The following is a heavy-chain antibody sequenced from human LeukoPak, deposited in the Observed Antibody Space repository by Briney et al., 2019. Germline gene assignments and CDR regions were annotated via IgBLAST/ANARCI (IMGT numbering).Heavy chain of an antibody. CDR3: ARELLWFGELVDYYYYMDV. CDR1: GFTFSSYW. D-gene: IGHD3-10*01. Sequence: GGSLRLSCAASGFTFSSYWMSWVRQAPGKGLEWVANIKQDGSEKYYADSVKGRFTISRDNAKNSLYLQMNSLRAEDTAVYYCARELLWFGELVDYYYYMDVWGKGTTVTVSS. V-gene: IGHV3-7*01. J-gene: IGHJ6*03. CDR2: IKQDGSEK.